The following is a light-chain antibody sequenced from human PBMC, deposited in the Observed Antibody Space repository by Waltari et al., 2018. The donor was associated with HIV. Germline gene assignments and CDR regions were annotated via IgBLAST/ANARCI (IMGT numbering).Light chain of an antibody. CDR3: AAWDDSVSGWA. V-gene: IGLV1-47*01. CDR1: GSNVDVQF. CDR2: SNN. Sequence: QSVLTQAPSASGTPGQRVTLSCSDTGSNVDVQFISWYKQLPGMAPKLLIYSNNERPSRVPDRFSGSKSGTSASLAISGLRSEDEAVYFCAAWDDSVSGWAFGEGTKVTVL. J-gene: IGLJ2*01.